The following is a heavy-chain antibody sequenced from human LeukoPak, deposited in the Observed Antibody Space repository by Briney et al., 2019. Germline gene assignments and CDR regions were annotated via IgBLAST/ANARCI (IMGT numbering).Heavy chain of an antibody. J-gene: IGHJ4*02. Sequence: GGSLRLSCAASGFTFSSYGMSWVRQAPGKGLEWVSAISGSGGSTYYVDSVKGRFTISRDNSKNTLYLQMNSLRAEDTAVYYCAKRRYYYGSGSYYNFDYWGQGTLVTVSS. CDR2: ISGSGGST. CDR1: GFTFSSYG. V-gene: IGHV3-23*01. D-gene: IGHD3-10*01. CDR3: AKRRYYYGSGSYYNFDY.